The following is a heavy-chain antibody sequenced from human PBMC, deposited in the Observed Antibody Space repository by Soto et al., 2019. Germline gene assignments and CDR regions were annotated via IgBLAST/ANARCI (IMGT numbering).Heavy chain of an antibody. CDR2: IYYSGST. CDR1: GGSISSYD. D-gene: IGHD2-2*01. Sequence: SETLSLTCTVSGGSISSYDWSWIRQPPGKGLEWIGYIYYSGSTNYNPSLKSRVTISVDTSKNQFSLKLSSVTAADTAVYYCARAGYCSSTSCPGDYYYYYMDVWGKGTTVTVSS. CDR3: ARAGYCSSTSCPGDYYYYYMDV. V-gene: IGHV4-59*01. J-gene: IGHJ6*03.